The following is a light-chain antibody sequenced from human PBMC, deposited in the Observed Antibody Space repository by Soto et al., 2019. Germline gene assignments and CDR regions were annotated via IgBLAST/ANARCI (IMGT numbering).Light chain of an antibody. J-gene: IGLJ1*01. CDR2: DVS. CDR1: SSDVGGYTY. Sequence: QSVVTQPRSVSVSPGQSVSISCTGTSSDVGGYTYVSWYQQHPGKAPKVMIYDVSKRPSGVPDRFSGSKSGNTASLTISGLQSEDEADYYCCSYAGRYTYVFGTGTKVTVL. CDR3: CSYAGRYTYV. V-gene: IGLV2-11*01.